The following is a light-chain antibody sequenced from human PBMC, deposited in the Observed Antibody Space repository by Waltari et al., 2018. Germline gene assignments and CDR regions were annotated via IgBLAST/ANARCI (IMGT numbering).Light chain of an antibody. V-gene: IGLV2-23*01. CDR2: EGS. Sequence: QSALPQPASVSGSPGQSITISCTGTSSDVGSSNLVSWYQHHPDKAPKLMIYEGSKRPSGVSNRFSGSKSGNTASLAISGLQAEDEADYYCCSYAGNSTVVFGGGTKLTVL. CDR1: SSDVGSSNL. CDR3: CSYAGNSTVV. J-gene: IGLJ2*01.